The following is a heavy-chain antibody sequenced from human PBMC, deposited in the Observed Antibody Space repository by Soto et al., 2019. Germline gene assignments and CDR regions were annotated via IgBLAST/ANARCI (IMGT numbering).Heavy chain of an antibody. CDR2: IKSKTDGGTT. V-gene: IGHV3-15*07. Sequence: PGGSLRLSCAASGFTFSNAWMNWVRQAPGKGLEWVGRIKSKTDGGTTDYAAPVKGRFTISRDDSKNTLYLQMNSLKTEDTAVYYCNMTRIEYSSSSGVDYWGQGTLVTVSS. J-gene: IGHJ4*02. CDR3: NMTRIEYSSSSGVDY. CDR1: GFTFSNAW. D-gene: IGHD6-6*01.